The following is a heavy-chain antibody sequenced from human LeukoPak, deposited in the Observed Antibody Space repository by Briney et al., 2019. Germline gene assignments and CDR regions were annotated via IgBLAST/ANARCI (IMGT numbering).Heavy chain of an antibody. V-gene: IGHV3-15*07. CDR2: IKSKNVGGTT. CDR1: GFSFSGAW. CDR3: TSHAAFDP. J-gene: IGHJ5*02. Sequence: PGGSLRLSCAASGFSFSGAWMNWVRQAPGKGLEWVGRIKSKNVGGTTDYAAPVKGRFTISRDDSKNTVYLQINSLKIEDTAVYYCTSHAAFDPWGQGTLVTVSS.